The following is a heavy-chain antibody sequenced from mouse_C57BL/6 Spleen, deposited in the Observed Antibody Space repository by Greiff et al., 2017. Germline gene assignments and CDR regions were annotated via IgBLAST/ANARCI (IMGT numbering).Heavy chain of an antibody. CDR1: GFTFSSYA. CDR2: ISDGGSYT. D-gene: IGHD4-1*01. Sequence: VKLMESGGGLVKPGGSLKFSCAASGFTFSSYAMSWVRQTPEKRLEWVATISDGGSYTYYPDNVKGRFTISRDNAKNNLYLQMSHLKSEDTAMYYCARDVTGTRAMDYWGQGTSVTVSS. CDR3: ARDVTGTRAMDY. V-gene: IGHV5-4*01. J-gene: IGHJ4*01.